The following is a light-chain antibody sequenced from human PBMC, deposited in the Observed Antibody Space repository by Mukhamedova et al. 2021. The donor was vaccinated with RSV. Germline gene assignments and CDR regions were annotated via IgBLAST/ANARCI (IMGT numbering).Light chain of an antibody. V-gene: IGKV1-5*03. CDR2: KAS. Sequence: WYQRRVHGKAPKLLIYKASSLESGVPSRLSGSGSGTEFTLTISSLQPAAFATYYCQQYNSYSYSFGQGTKLEIK. CDR3: QQYNSYSYS. J-gene: IGKJ2*03.